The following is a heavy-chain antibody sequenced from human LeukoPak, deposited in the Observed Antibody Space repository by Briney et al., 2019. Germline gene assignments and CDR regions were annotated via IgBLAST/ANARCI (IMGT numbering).Heavy chain of an antibody. J-gene: IGHJ6*03. CDR1: GGTFSSYA. CDR2: IIPIFGTA. Sequence: SVTLSCKPSGGTFSSYAISWVRHAPGQGLERMGGIIPIFGTANYAQKFQGRVTITTDESTSTAYMELSSLRSEDTAVYYCARGGSTSRYKGGYYYYYMDVWGKGTTVTVSS. CDR3: ARGGSTSRYKGGYYYYYMDV. D-gene: IGHD2-2*02. V-gene: IGHV1-69*05.